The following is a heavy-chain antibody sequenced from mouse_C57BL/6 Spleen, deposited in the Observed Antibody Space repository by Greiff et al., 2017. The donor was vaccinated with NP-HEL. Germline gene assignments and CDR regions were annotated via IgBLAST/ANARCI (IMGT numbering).Heavy chain of an antibody. V-gene: IGHV1-82*01. J-gene: IGHJ4*01. CDR2: IYPGDGDT. CDR3: ARGGYGYGKGAMDY. Sequence: LVKPGASVKISCKASGYAFSSSWMNWVKQRPGKGLEWIGRIYPGDGDTNYNGKFKGKATLTADKSSSTAYMQLSSLTSEDSAVYFCARGGYGYGKGAMDYWGQGTSVTVSS. CDR1: GYAFSSSW. D-gene: IGHD2-2*01.